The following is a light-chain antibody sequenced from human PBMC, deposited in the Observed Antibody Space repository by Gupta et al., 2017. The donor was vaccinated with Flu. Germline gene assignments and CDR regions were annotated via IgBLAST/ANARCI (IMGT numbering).Light chain of an antibody. CDR3: QHRNNLPGP. Sequence: DIQMTQSPSSLSASVGDRVTITCRASQTINNYLNWYQQKSGKAPKLLIYAASRVKGGVPSRFSGSGSGTDFTLTISRRQPEDFANYYCQHRNNLPGPFGQGTKLDIK. CDR2: AAS. V-gene: IGKV1-39*01. CDR1: QTINNY. J-gene: IGKJ2*01.